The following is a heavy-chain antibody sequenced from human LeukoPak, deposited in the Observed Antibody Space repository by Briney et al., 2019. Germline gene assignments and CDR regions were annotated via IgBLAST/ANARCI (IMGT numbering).Heavy chain of an antibody. CDR3: AREEGYSGYDLGTLDYYYYFYMDV. D-gene: IGHD5-12*01. V-gene: IGHV3-7*01. CDR1: GFTFSSYW. CDR2: IKQDGGEK. J-gene: IGHJ6*03. Sequence: GGSLRLSCAASGFTFSSYWMSWVRQAPGKGLEWVANIKQDGGEKYYVDSVKGRFTISRDNAKNSLYLQMNSLRAEDTAVYYCAREEGYSGYDLGTLDYYYYFYMDVWGKGTTVTVSS.